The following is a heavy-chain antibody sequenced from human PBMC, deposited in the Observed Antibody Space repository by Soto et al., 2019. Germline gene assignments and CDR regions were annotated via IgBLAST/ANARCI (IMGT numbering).Heavy chain of an antibody. CDR2: IKSTIDGGTT. CDR1: GFPFPNAW. D-gene: IGHD3-22*01. J-gene: IGHJ4*01. CDR3: TTDSYSTIIIVRFDY. Sequence: EVQLVESGGGLVKPGGSLRLSCAASGFPFPNAWMNWVRQAPGKGLEWVGRIKSTIDGGTTDYAEPVKGRFAISRDDSNNMVYRQMNSLKIEDTAVYYCTTDSYSTIIIVRFDYWGHGTLVTVSS. V-gene: IGHV3-15*07.